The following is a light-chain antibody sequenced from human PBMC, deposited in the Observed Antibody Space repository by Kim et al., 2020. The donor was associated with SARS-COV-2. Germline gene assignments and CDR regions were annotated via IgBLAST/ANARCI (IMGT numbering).Light chain of an antibody. CDR3: QQYNNWPPT. J-gene: IGKJ1*01. Sequence: VSPGERATLSCRASQSVSSNLAWYQQKPGQAPRPLIYGASTRATGIPARFSGSGSGTDFTLTINSLQSEDFALYFCQQYNNWPPTFGQGTKVDIK. CDR1: QSVSSN. V-gene: IGKV3-15*01. CDR2: GAS.